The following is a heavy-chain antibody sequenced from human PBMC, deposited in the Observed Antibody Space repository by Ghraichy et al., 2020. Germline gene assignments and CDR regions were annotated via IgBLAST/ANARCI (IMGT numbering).Heavy chain of an antibody. V-gene: IGHV3-23*01. CDR3: AKDRDCNATACYVGGNWFDP. CDR1: GFAFSNYA. Sequence: GGSLRLSCVASGFAFSNYAMSWVRQAPGKGLEWVSAISNNGGNTYYADTVKGRFTISRDTSKNTLFLQVNGLRADDTAIYYCAKDRDCNATACYVGGNWFDPWGQGTLVTVCS. J-gene: IGHJ5*02. CDR2: ISNNGGNT. D-gene: IGHD2-2*01.